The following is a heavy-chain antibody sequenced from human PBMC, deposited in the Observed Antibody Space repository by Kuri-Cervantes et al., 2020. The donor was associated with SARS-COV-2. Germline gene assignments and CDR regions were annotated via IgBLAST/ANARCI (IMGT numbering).Heavy chain of an antibody. V-gene: IGHV3-30*03. CDR2: ISYDGSNK. CDR3: VIVDTAMVGFGDY. CDR1: GFTFSSYG. J-gene: IGHJ4*02. D-gene: IGHD5-18*01. Sequence: LSLTCAASGFTFSSYGMHWVRQAPGKGLEWVAIISYDGSNKYYADSVKGRFTISRDNSKNTLYLQMNSLRAEDTAVYYCVIVDTAMVGFGDYWGQGTLVTVSS.